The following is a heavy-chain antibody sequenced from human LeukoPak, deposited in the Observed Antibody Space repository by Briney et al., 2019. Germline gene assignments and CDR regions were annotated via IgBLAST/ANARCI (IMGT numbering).Heavy chain of an antibody. V-gene: IGHV3-48*03. CDR1: GFTLSNYE. CDR3: ARLSVSITRRFDL. CDR2: ITKGGATV. D-gene: IGHD3-3*01. J-gene: IGHJ5*02. Sequence: GGSLRLSCAPSGFTLSNYEMNWVRLTPGKGLECISYITKGGATVLYAESVKGRFTISRDNANSSLYLQMNSLRAEDTAVYFCARLSVSITRRFDLWGQGTLVTVSS.